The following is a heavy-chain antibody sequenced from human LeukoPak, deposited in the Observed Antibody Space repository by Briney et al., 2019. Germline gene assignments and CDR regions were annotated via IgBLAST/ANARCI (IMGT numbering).Heavy chain of an antibody. D-gene: IGHD6-19*01. CDR2: IYHSGST. CDR1: GGSISSGGYS. Sequence: SSETLSLTCAVSGGSISSGGYSWRWIRQPPGKGLEWIGYIYHSGSTYYNPSLKSRVTISVDRSKNQFSLKLSSVTAADTAVYYCARNSSGWYGVDYWGQGTLVTVSS. J-gene: IGHJ4*02. CDR3: ARNSSGWYGVDY. V-gene: IGHV4-30-2*01.